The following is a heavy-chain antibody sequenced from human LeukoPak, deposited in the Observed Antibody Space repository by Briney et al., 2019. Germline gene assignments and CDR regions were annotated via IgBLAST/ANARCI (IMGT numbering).Heavy chain of an antibody. CDR3: ARNFIVVADNYFDY. CDR1: GGSISSYY. J-gene: IGHJ4*02. CDR2: IYYSGST. V-gene: IGHV4-59*01. Sequence: PSETLSLTCTVSGGSISSYYWSWLRQPPGKGLEWIGYIYYSGSTNYNPSLKSRVTISVDTSKNQFSLKLSSVTAADTAVYYCARNFIVVADNYFDYWGQGTLVTVSS. D-gene: IGHD2-2*01.